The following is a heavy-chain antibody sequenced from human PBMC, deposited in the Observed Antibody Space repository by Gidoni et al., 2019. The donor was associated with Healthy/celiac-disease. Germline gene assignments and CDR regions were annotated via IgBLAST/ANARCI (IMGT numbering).Heavy chain of an antibody. Sequence: EVQLVESGGGLVQPGGSLRLPCAASGFTFSRYWMSWVRQAPGKGLEWVANIKQDGSEKYYVDSVKGRFTIARDNAKNSLYLQMNSLRAEDTAVYYCARDIVVVPAAHDAFDIWGQGTMVTVSS. CDR3: ARDIVVVPAAHDAFDI. CDR1: GFTFSRYW. J-gene: IGHJ3*02. D-gene: IGHD2-2*01. V-gene: IGHV3-7*01. CDR2: IKQDGSEK.